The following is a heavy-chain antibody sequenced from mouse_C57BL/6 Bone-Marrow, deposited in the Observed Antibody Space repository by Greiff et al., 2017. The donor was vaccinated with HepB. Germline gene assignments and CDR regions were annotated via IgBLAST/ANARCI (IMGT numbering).Heavy chain of an antibody. CDR3: AKRVYDGYPYAMDY. J-gene: IGHJ4*01. V-gene: IGHV2-9*01. CDR1: GFSLTSYG. Sequence: VKLQESGPGLVAPSQSLSITCTVSGFSLTSYGVDSVRQPPGKGLEWLGVIWGGGSTNYNSALMSRLSISKDNSKSQVFLKMNSLQTDDTAMYYCAKRVYDGYPYAMDYWGQGTSVTVSS. D-gene: IGHD2-3*01. CDR2: IWGGGST.